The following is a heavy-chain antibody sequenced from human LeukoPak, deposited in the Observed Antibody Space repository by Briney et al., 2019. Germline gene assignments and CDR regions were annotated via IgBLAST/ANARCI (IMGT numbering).Heavy chain of an antibody. V-gene: IGHV3-23*01. Sequence: GGSLRLSCAASGFTFSSYAMSWVRQAPGKGLEWVSAISGSGGSTYYADSVKGRLTISRDNSTNTLYLQMNSLRAEDTAVYYCAKAPRVSVYFDYWGQGNLVTVSS. CDR1: GFTFSSYA. CDR2: ISGSGGST. CDR3: AKAPRVSVYFDY. D-gene: IGHD4-23*01. J-gene: IGHJ4*02.